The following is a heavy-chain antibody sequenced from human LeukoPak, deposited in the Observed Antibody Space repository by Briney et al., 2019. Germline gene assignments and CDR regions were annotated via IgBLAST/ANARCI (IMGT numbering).Heavy chain of an antibody. J-gene: IGHJ4*02. CDR3: ARAFPFDY. CDR1: GGSISSGDYY. Sequence: PSQTLSLTCAVSGGSISSGDYYWSWTRQPPWKGLEWIGYIYYSGSTYYNPSLKSRVTISVDTSKNQLSLKLSSVTAADTAVYYCARAFPFDYWGQGTLVTVSS. D-gene: IGHD2/OR15-2a*01. CDR2: IYYSGST. V-gene: IGHV4-30-4*01.